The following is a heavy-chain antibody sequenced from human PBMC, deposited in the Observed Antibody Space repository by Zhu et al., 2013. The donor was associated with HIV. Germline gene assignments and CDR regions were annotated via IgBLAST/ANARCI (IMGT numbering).Heavy chain of an antibody. V-gene: IGHV1-2*02. J-gene: IGHJ3*01. CDR3: ARDGPPPRAYDV. CDR1: RYTFAAYY. Sequence: QVQLVQSGTDVKKPGASVRISCKTSRYTFAAYYIHWVRQAPGQGLEWMGWINPDNGATNYAPEFQGRVTMTRDTSISTVYMELTRLTSDDSTVYYCARDGPPPRAYDVWGQGTRIAASS. CDR2: INPDNGAT.